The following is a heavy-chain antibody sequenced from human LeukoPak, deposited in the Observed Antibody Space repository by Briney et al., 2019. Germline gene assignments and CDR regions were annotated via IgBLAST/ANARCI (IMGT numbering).Heavy chain of an antibody. J-gene: IGHJ4*02. V-gene: IGHV3-53*01. CDR3: AVYDFWSGSYFDY. Sequence: GGSLRLSCAASGFTVSSNYMSWVRQAPGKGLEWVSVIYSGGSTYYADSVKGRFTISRDNSKNTLYLQMNSLRAEDTAVYYCAVYDFWSGSYFDYWGQATLVTVSS. D-gene: IGHD3-3*01. CDR2: IYSGGST. CDR1: GFTVSSNY.